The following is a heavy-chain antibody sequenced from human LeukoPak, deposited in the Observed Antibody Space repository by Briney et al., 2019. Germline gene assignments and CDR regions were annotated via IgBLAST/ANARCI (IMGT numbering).Heavy chain of an antibody. CDR1: GGSISSSSYY. CDR2: IYYSRST. J-gene: IGHJ4*02. D-gene: IGHD6-19*01. V-gene: IGHV4-39*07. Sequence: KPSETLSLTCTVSGGSISSSSYYWGWIRQPPGKGLEWIGSIYYSRSTYYNPSLKSRVTISVDTSKNQFSLKLSSVTAADTAVYYCARGPAQWLFFDYWGQGTLVTVSS. CDR3: ARGPAQWLFFDY.